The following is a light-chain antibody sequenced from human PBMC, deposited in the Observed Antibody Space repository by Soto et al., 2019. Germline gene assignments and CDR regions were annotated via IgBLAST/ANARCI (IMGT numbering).Light chain of an antibody. CDR3: QQRSNWQT. J-gene: IGKJ1*01. Sequence: EIVLTQSPATLSLSPGERATLSCRASQSVSRYLAWYQQKPGQAPRLLIYDASNRATGIPARFSGSGSGTDFTLTISSLEPEDFAVYYCQQRSNWQTFGQGTKVEIK. CDR1: QSVSRY. CDR2: DAS. V-gene: IGKV3-11*01.